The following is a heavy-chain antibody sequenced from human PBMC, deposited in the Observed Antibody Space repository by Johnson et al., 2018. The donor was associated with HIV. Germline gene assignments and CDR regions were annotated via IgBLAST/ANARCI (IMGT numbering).Heavy chain of an antibody. CDR1: GFIVRSNY. CDR3: AKDLFTEREDDAFDI. CDR2: ISGSGGST. V-gene: IGHV3-23*04. J-gene: IGHJ3*02. D-gene: IGHD1-26*01. Sequence: VQLVESGGGLTQPGGSLRLSCAASGFIVRSNYMSWVRQAPGKGLEWVSAISGSGGSTYYADSVKGRFTISRDNSKNTLYLQLNSLGAEDTAVYYCAKDLFTEREDDAFDIWGQGTMVTVSS.